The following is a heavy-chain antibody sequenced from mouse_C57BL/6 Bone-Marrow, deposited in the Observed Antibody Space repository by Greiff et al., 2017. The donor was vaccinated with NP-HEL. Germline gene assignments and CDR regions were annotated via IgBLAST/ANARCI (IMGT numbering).Heavy chain of an antibody. CDR1: GYSFTDYN. CDR3: ARGLPLIYYYGAWFAY. D-gene: IGHD1-1*01. Sequence: EVQRVESGPELVKPGASVKISCKASGYSFTDYNMNWVKQSNGKSLEWIGVINPNYGTTSYNQKFKGKATLTVDQSSSTAYMQLNSLTSEDSAVYYCARGLPLIYYYGAWFAYWGQGTLVTVSA. V-gene: IGHV1-39*01. J-gene: IGHJ3*01. CDR2: INPNYGTT.